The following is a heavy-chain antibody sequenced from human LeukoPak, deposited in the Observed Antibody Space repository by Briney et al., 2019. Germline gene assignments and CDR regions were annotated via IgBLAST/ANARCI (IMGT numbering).Heavy chain of an antibody. V-gene: IGHV4-30-4*08. Sequence: SETLSLTCTVSGGSISSGDYYWSWIRQPPGKGLEWIGYIYYSGSTYYNPSLKSRVTISVDTSKNQFSLKLSSVTAADTAVYYCASTYYDFWSGYDLNFDYWGQGTLVTVSS. CDR3: ASTYYDFWSGYDLNFDY. CDR1: GGSISSGDYY. J-gene: IGHJ4*02. D-gene: IGHD3-3*01. CDR2: IYYSGST.